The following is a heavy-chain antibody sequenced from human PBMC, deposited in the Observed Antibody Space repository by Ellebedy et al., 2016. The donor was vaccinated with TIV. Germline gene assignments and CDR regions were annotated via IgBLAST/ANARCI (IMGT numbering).Heavy chain of an antibody. CDR2: IYYSGST. CDR3: ARQGGYSSGWYMDR. D-gene: IGHD6-19*01. J-gene: IGHJ5*02. Sequence: MPSETLSLTCTVSGGSISSSSYYWGWIRQPPGKGLEWIGSIYYSGSTYYNPSLKSRVTISVDTSKNQFSLKLSSVTAADTAVYYCARQGGYSSGWYMDRWGQGTLVTVSS. CDR1: GGSISSSSYY. V-gene: IGHV4-39*01.